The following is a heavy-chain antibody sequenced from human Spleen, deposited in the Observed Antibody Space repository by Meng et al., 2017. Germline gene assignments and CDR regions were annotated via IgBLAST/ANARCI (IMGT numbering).Heavy chain of an antibody. CDR2: IFYGGNT. D-gene: IGHD6-13*01. CDR1: GGPISSGSYY. Sequence: SDILSLTCTVPGGPISSGSYYWGWIRQPPGKGLEWIGSIFYGGNTYYNPSLKSRVSISVDMSRNQFSLKMSSVTAADTAVYYCARDRSDSWTEYWGQGTLVTVSS. CDR3: ARDRSDSWTEY. V-gene: IGHV4-39*07. J-gene: IGHJ4*02.